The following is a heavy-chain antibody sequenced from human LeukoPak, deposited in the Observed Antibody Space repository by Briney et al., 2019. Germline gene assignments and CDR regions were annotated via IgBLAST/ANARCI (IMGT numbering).Heavy chain of an antibody. D-gene: IGHD2-21*02. Sequence: WGTLRLTCAASGGTFSSYGMHWVRQAPGKGLEWVAVISYDGSNKYYADPVKGRFTIPRDNSKNTLYVQMNGLRAEDTGVYYCAKDREAYCGGDCSRDPWGQATLVTVSS. J-gene: IGHJ5*02. CDR1: GGTFSSYG. CDR3: AKDREAYCGGDCSRDP. V-gene: IGHV3-30*18. CDR2: ISYDGSNK.